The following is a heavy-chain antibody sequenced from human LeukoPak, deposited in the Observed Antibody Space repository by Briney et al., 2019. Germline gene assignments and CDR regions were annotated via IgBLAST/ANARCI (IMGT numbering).Heavy chain of an antibody. V-gene: IGHV4-39*07. CDR2: IYYSGST. D-gene: IGHD3-3*01. J-gene: IGHJ4*02. CDR1: GGSISSSNYF. Sequence: PSETLSLTCTVSGGSISSSNYFWGRIRQPPGKGLEWIGSIYYSGSTYYNPSLKSRVTISVATSKNQFSLKLSSVTAADTAVYYCARGPGSIGHRPNFWSGYYVYWGQGTLVTVSS. CDR3: ARGPGSIGHRPNFWSGYYVY.